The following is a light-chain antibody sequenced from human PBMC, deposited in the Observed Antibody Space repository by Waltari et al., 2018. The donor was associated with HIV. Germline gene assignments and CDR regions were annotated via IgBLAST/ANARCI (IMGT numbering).Light chain of an antibody. V-gene: IGLV1-44*01. J-gene: IGLJ3*02. Sequence: QPVLTQPPSASGTPGQWPTIDPAGSNSNIASNYVSCYQQHPVPAPKLLIFSNNHRPSGVPDRISASKSGTSASLAISGLQSVDEADYYCAAWDDSLNAWVFGGGTKLTVL. CDR3: AAWDDSLNAWV. CDR2: SNN. CDR1: NSNIASNY.